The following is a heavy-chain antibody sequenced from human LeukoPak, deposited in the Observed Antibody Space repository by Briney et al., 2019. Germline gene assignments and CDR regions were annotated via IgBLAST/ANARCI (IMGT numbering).Heavy chain of an antibody. CDR3: GNRPLNTWYDF. Sequence: GGSLRLSCAASGFTFSTDAMRSVRQAPGKGLEWVSAISSGGDNTYYADSVKGRFTISRDNSKSTLYQQRNSLRAEDTAVYYCGNRPLNTWYDFWGQGTLVTVSS. V-gene: IGHV3-23*01. CDR2: ISSGGDNT. CDR1: GFTFSTDA. J-gene: IGHJ5*01.